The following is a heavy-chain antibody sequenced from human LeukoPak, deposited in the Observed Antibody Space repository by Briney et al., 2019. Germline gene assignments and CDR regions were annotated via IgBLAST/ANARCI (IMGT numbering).Heavy chain of an antibody. Sequence: GGSLRLSCAASGFTFSSYSMNWVRQAPGKGLEWVSSISSSSRYIYYADSVKGRFTISRDNAKNSLYLQMNSLRAEDTAVYYCAREVPMTTAYDAFDIWGQGTMVTVSS. V-gene: IGHV3-21*01. D-gene: IGHD4-17*01. J-gene: IGHJ3*02. CDR1: GFTFSSYS. CDR2: ISSSSRYI. CDR3: AREVPMTTAYDAFDI.